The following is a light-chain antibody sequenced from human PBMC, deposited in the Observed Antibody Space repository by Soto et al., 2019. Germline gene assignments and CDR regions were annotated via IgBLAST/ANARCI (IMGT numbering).Light chain of an antibody. J-gene: IGKJ4*01. CDR2: GAS. CDR1: QSVRSN. V-gene: IGKV3-15*01. CDR3: QQYDNWPPVT. Sequence: EIVMTQSPATLSVSPGERATLSCRASQSVRSNLAWYQQKPGQAPRILIYGASTRAAGIPTRFSGSGSGTEFTLTISSLQFEDSAVYYCQQYDNWPPVTFGGGTKVDLK.